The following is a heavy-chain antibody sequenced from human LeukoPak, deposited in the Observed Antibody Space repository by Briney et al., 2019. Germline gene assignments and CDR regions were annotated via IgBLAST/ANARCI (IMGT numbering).Heavy chain of an antibody. CDR3: ARGNTAMAPPYYYYYMDV. J-gene: IGHJ6*03. CDR1: GVSINYYY. D-gene: IGHD5-18*01. V-gene: IGHV4-59*01. Sequence: SETLSLTCTVSGVSINYYYWRWIRQPPGKGLEWIGYIYYSGSTNYNPSLKSRVTISVDTSKNQFSLKLSSVTHTATPPCYSARGNTAMAPPYYYYYMDVWGKGTTVTVSS. CDR2: IYYSGST.